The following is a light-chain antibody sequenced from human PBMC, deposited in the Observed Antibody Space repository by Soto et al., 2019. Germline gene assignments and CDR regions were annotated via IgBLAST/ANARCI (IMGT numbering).Light chain of an antibody. V-gene: IGLV2-14*01. J-gene: IGLJ1*01. CDR1: SSDVGGYNY. CDR3: SSYXSSSFYV. CDR2: DVS. Sequence: QSVLTQPASVSGSPGQSITISCTGTSSDVGGYNYVSWYQQHPGKAPKLMIYDVSNRPSGVSNRFSGSKSGNTASLTISGLQAEDEADYYCSSYXSSSFYVFGTGTKVTVL.